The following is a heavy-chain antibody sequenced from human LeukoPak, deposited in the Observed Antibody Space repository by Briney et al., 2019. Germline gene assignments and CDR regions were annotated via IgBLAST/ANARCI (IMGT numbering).Heavy chain of an antibody. CDR2: IYYSGST. CDR3: ASSSGWYAQVDG. V-gene: IGHV4-59*01. J-gene: IGHJ5*02. D-gene: IGHD6-19*01. CDR1: GGSISSYY. Sequence: NPSETLSLTCTVSGGSISSYYWSWIRQPPGKGLEWIGYIYYSGSTNYNPSLKSRVTISVDTSKNQFSLKLSSVTAADTAAYYCASSSGWYAQVDGWGQGTLVTVSS.